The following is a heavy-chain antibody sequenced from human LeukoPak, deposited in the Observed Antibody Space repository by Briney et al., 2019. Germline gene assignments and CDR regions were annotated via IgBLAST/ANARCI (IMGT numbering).Heavy chain of an antibody. CDR1: GYSFTDYW. Sequence: GESLKISCKASGYSFTDYWIGWVRQMPGKGLEWMGIIYPGDSNTRYNPSFQGQVTTSADKSISTAYLQWSSLKASDTAKYYCARQGFVASYGVDVWGQGTTVTVSS. CDR3: ARQGFVASYGVDV. V-gene: IGHV5-51*01. CDR2: IYPGDSNT. J-gene: IGHJ6*02.